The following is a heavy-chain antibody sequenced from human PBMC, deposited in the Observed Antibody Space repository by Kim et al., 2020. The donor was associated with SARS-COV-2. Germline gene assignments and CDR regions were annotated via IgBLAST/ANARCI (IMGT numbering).Heavy chain of an antibody. V-gene: IGHV4-39*01. J-gene: IGHJ2*01. CDR1: GGSISSSSYY. Sequence: SETLSLTCTVSGGSISSSSYYWGWIRQPPGKGLEWIGSIYYSGSTYYNPSLKSRVTISVDTSKNQFSLKLSSVTAADTAVYYCARHRFPITMVRGVIGSWYFDLWGRGTLVTVSS. D-gene: IGHD3-10*01. CDR2: IYYSGST. CDR3: ARHRFPITMVRGVIGSWYFDL.